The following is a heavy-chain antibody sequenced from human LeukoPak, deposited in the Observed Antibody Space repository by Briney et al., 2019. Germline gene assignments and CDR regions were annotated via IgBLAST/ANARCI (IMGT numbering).Heavy chain of an antibody. CDR3: ARSEGSGSYTLYYFDY. CDR2: IYTSGST. D-gene: IGHD3-10*01. V-gene: IGHV4-61*02. CDR1: GGSISSGSYY. J-gene: IGHJ4*02. Sequence: SETLSLTCTVSGGSISSGSYYWSWIRQPAGKGLEWIGRIYTSGSTSYNPSLKSRVTISVDTSKNQFSLKLSSVTAADTAVYYCARSEGSGSYTLYYFDYWGQGTLVTVSS.